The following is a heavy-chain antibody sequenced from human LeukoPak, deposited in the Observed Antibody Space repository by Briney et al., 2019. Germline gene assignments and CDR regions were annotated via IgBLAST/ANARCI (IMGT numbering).Heavy chain of an antibody. J-gene: IGHJ4*02. D-gene: IGHD6-25*01. CDR2: IYNSGST. CDR1: GGSVSSSSFY. CDR3: ARRGSSGRSFDY. V-gene: IGHV4-39*01. Sequence: SETLSLTCTVSGGSVSSSSFYWGWIRQPPGKGLEWVGCIYNSGSTYYDPSLKSRVTISVDTSKNQVSLKVNSVTAADTAVYYCARRGSSGRSFDYWGQGTLVIVSS.